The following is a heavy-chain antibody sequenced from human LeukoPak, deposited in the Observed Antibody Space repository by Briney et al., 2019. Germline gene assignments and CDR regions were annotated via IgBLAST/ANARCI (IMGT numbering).Heavy chain of an antibody. D-gene: IGHD4-17*01. Sequence: SETLSLTCTVSGGSISSGDYYWSWIRQPPGKGLEWIGYIYYSGSTNYNPSLKSRVTISVDTSKNQFSLQLSSVTAADAAVYYCARDCDGRDYGDYHCFDHWGQGTLVTVSS. V-gene: IGHV4-30-4*08. CDR2: IYYSGST. CDR1: GGSISSGDYY. J-gene: IGHJ4*02. CDR3: ARDCDGRDYGDYHCFDH.